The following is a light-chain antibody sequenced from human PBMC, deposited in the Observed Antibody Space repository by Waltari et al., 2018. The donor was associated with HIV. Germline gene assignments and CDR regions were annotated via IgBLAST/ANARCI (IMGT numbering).Light chain of an antibody. CDR1: QSIGSS. V-gene: IGKV6-21*01. J-gene: IGKJ1*01. CDR2: YAS. CDR3: HQSSSLSGT. Sequence: EVVLTSSPDFQAATHTEQVTITCRARQSIGSSLHWDQQKPDQSPKLLIKYASQPFSGVPSRFSGSGSGTDFTLTIDSLEAEDAATYYCHQSSSLSGTFGQGTKVEIK.